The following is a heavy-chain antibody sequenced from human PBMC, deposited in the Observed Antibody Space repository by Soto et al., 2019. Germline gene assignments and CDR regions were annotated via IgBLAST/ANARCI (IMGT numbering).Heavy chain of an antibody. CDR3: RWTTVPPGHFYYYLDV. CDR1: GGTFSSYG. CDR2: IKQDGSEK. J-gene: IGHJ6*03. V-gene: IGHV3-7*01. Sequence: AGGSLRLCWAAAGGTFSSYGMSWVRQAPGKGLEWVANIKQDGSEKYYVDSVKGRFTISRDNAKNSLYLQMNSLRAEDTAVYYCRWTTVPPGHFYYYLDVRGKGTTVTVSS. D-gene: IGHD4-17*01.